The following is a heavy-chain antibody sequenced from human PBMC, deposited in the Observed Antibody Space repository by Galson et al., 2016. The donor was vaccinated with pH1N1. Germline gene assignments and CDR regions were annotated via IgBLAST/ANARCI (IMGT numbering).Heavy chain of an antibody. CDR1: GGTFTLYG. CDR2: IIPIVGLT. V-gene: IGHV1-69*04. CDR3: AGEPSTALYNPYYMDV. Sequence: SVKVSCKASGGTFTLYGITWVRQAPGQGLEWMGRIIPIVGLTKYAEKFQGRVTITADVSTSTAYMELSSLRSEDTAVYYCAGEPSTALYNPYYMDVWGKGITVTVSS. J-gene: IGHJ6*03. D-gene: IGHD1-1*01.